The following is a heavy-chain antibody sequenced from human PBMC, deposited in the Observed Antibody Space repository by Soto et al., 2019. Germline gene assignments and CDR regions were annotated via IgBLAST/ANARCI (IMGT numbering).Heavy chain of an antibody. CDR1: GFTFSSYA. Sequence: EVQLLESWGGLVQPGGSLRLSCAASGFTFSSYAMSWVRQAPGKGLEWVSAISGSGGSTYYADSVKGRFTIPVDNSKNTLNLKMISLRAEDTAVYYCAKDGAISLWGQGTLVNASS. CDR3: AKDGAISL. V-gene: IGHV3-23*01. CDR2: ISGSGGST. D-gene: IGHD2-15*01. J-gene: IGHJ4*02.